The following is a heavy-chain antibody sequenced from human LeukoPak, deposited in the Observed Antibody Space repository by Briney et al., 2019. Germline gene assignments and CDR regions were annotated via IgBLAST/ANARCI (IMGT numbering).Heavy chain of an antibody. CDR3: ARDPDYYFDY. CDR2: ISSSSSTI. V-gene: IGHV3-48*02. Sequence: GRSLRLSCAGAGFTFSSYSMNWVRQAPGKGLEWVSYISSSSSTIYYADSVKGRFTISRDNAKNSLYLQMNSLRDEDTAVYYCARDPDYYFDYWGQGTLVTVSS. J-gene: IGHJ4*02. CDR1: GFTFSSYS.